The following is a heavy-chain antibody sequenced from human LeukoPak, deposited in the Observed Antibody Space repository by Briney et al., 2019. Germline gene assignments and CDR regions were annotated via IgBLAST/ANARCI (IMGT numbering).Heavy chain of an antibody. CDR1: GGSISTYY. Sequence: PSETLSLTGTVSGGSISTYYWSSVRQPPAHALDWLGYIYYSGSTSYNPSLKSRVTISADTSKNQFSLKLSSVTAADTAVYYCARLTMVYNWYFDLWGRGTLVTVSS. V-gene: IGHV4-59*08. CDR2: IYYSGST. J-gene: IGHJ2*01. D-gene: IGHD3-10*01. CDR3: ARLTMVYNWYFDL.